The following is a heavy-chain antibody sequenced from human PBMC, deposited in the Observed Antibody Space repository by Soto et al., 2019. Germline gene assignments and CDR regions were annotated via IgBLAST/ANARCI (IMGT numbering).Heavy chain of an antibody. D-gene: IGHD6-19*01. J-gene: IGHJ6*02. CDR3: ARERVGYSSGWYYYYYYGMDV. Sequence: PSETLSLTCAVYGGSFSGYYWSWIRQPPGKGLEWIGEINHSGSTNYNPSLKSRVTISVDTSKNQFSLKLSSVTAADTAVYYCARERVGYSSGWYYYYYYGMDVWGQGTTVTVS. CDR2: INHSGST. V-gene: IGHV4-34*01. CDR1: GGSFSGYY.